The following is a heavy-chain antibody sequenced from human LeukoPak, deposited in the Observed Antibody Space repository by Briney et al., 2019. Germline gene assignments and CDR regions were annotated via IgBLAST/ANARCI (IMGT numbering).Heavy chain of an antibody. J-gene: IGHJ5*02. D-gene: IGHD1-26*01. CDR2: ISAYNGNT. V-gene: IGHV1-18*01. Sequence: GGSLRLSCAASGFTFTSYGISWVRQAPGQGLEWMGWISAYNGNTNYAQKLQGRVTMTTDTSTSTAYMELRSLRSDDTAVYYCARHAGADGSYLRGESWFDPWGQGTLVTVSS. CDR3: ARHAGADGSYLRGESWFDP. CDR1: GFTFTSYG.